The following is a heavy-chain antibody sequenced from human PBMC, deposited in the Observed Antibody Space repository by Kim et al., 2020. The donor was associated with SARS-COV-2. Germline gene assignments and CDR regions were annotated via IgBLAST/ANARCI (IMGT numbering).Heavy chain of an antibody. V-gene: IGHV3-48*02. CDR3: ARIYDYYYHGMDV. D-gene: IGHD3-16*01. CDR1: GFSFSSHS. J-gene: IGHJ6*02. Sequence: GGSLRLSCTASGFSFSSHSMTWVRQAPGKGLEWISYISTSSRSIYYTDSVKGRFTISRDNAKDSLYLEMNNVRDEDTAVYYCARIYDYYYHGMDVWGLGT. CDR2: ISTSSRSI.